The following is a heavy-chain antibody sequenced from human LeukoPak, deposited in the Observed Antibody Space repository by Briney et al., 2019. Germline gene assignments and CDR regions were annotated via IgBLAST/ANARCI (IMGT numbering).Heavy chain of an antibody. CDR1: GFTFSSYG. V-gene: IGHV3-23*01. Sequence: GGSLRLSCAASGFTFSSYGMSWVRQAPGKGLEWVSAISGSGGSTYYADSVKGRFTISRDNSKNTLYLQMNSLKTEDTAVYYCTTDLSGLWFGELWGQGTLVTVSS. CDR2: ISGSGGST. J-gene: IGHJ4*02. CDR3: TTDLSGLWFGEL. D-gene: IGHD3-10*01.